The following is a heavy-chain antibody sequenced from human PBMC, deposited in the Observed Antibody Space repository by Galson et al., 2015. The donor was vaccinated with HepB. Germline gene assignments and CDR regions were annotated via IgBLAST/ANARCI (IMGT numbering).Heavy chain of an antibody. J-gene: IGHJ4*02. Sequence: QVQLQESGPGLVKPSETLSLTCTVSGGSISSGDYYWSWIRQPPGKGLEWIGYIYYSGSTYYNPSLKSRVTISVDTSKNQFSLKLSSVTAADTAVYYCARQSNYYDSSGDSWGQGTLVTVSS. V-gene: IGHV4-30-4*01. D-gene: IGHD3-22*01. CDR3: ARQSNYYDSSGDS. CDR2: IYYSGST. CDR1: GGSISSGDYY.